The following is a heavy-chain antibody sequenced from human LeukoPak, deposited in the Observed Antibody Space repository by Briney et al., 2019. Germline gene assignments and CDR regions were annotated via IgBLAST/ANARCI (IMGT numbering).Heavy chain of an antibody. V-gene: IGHV3-23*01. CDR1: GFTFSSYA. Sequence: GGSLRLSCAASGFTFSSYAMSWVRQAPGKGLEWVSAITGSGDSTNYADSVKGRFTISRDNSKNTVYLQMSSLRAEDTAVYYCAKSPRDYHDYFDYWGQGALVTVSS. J-gene: IGHJ4*02. CDR2: ITGSGDST. CDR3: AKSPRDYHDYFDY. D-gene: IGHD4-17*01.